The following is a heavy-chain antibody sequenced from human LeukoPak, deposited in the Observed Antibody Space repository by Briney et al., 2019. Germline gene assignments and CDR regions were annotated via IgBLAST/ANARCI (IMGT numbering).Heavy chain of an antibody. CDR2: ISYDGSSK. V-gene: IGHV3-30-3*01. J-gene: IGHJ4*02. Sequence: RGSLRLSCAASGFTFSGYAMHWVRQAPGKGLEWVAVISYDGSSKYYADSVKGRFTISRDNSKNTLYLQMNSLRAEDTAVYYCARARRDGYKGYFDYWGQGTLVTVSS. D-gene: IGHD5-24*01. CDR3: ARARRDGYKGYFDY. CDR1: GFTFSGYA.